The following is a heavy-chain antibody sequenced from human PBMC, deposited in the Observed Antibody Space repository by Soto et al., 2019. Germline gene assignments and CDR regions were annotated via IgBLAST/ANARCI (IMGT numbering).Heavy chain of an antibody. D-gene: IGHD3-22*01. V-gene: IGHV3-23*01. CDR3: AKDLLHTYSYDSSGFFDY. Sequence: AGGSLRLSCASAGFTFISYAMNWVRQAPGKGLEWVSRITGSGVTTYYANSVKGRFTISRDNSNNTLSLQMNSLRAEDTAVYYCAKDLLHTYSYDSSGFFDYWGQGTLVTVSS. J-gene: IGHJ4*02. CDR1: GFTFISYA. CDR2: ITGSGVTT.